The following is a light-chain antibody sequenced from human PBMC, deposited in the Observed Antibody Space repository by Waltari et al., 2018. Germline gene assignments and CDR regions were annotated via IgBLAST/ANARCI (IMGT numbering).Light chain of an antibody. Sequence: DLQMTQSPSTLSASVGDRVTITCRASQNIGSWLAWYQQKPGSAPNLLIYKASNLDSGVPSRFSGSGSGTEFTLTISSLQPDDFATYYCHQYNSYAPYTFGQGTKLEIK. CDR1: QNIGSW. CDR3: HQYNSYAPYT. CDR2: KAS. J-gene: IGKJ2*01. V-gene: IGKV1-5*03.